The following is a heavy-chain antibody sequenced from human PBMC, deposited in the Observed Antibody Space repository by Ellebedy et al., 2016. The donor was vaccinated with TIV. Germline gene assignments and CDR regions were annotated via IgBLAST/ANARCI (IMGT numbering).Heavy chain of an antibody. D-gene: IGHD1-14*01. CDR2: MNSNTGNT. CDR3: TRGSGTGGRDWFDP. J-gene: IGHJ5*02. CDR1: GYTFINHD. Sequence: AASVKVSCKGSGYTFINHDINWVRQVAGQGLEWMGWMNSNTGNTGYAQKFQGRVTMTRNTYISTAYMELSTLRPDATAIYYCTRGSGTGGRDWFDPWGQGTVVTVSS. V-gene: IGHV1-8*02.